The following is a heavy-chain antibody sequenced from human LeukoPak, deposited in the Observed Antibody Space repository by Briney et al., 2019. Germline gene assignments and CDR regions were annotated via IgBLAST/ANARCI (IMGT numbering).Heavy chain of an antibody. D-gene: IGHD3-10*01. Sequence: SETLSLTCTVSGDSISGFYWTWIRQPPGKGLEWIGHIYTSGSTDYNPSLKSRVTISVDTSKNQFSLKLRSVTAADTAVYYCAREAPISDSGSYYKSLGYWGQGVLVTVSS. CDR2: IYTSGST. CDR1: GDSISGFY. V-gene: IGHV4-4*08. J-gene: IGHJ4*02. CDR3: AREAPISDSGSYYKSLGY.